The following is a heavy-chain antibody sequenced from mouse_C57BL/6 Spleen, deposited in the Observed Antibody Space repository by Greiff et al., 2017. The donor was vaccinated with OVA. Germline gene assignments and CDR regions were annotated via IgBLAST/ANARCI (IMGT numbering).Heavy chain of an antibody. J-gene: IGHJ2*01. D-gene: IGHD1-1*01. CDR3: ATPIYYYGSSYEY. CDR1: GYTFTDHT. V-gene: IGHV1-78*01. CDR2: IYPRDGST. Sequence: QVQLQQSDAELVKPGASVKISCKVSGYTFTDHTIHWLKQRPEQGLEWIGYIYPRDGSTKYNEKFKGKATLTADKSSSTAYMQLNSLTSEDSAVYFCATPIYYYGSSYEYWGQGTTLTVSS.